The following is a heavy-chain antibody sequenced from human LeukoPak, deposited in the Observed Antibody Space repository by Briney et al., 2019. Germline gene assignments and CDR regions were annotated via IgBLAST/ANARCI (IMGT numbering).Heavy chain of an antibody. Sequence: PGGSLRLSCAASGFTFSDYYMSWIRQAPGKGLEWVSYISSSGSTIYYAVSVKGRFTISRDNAKNSLYLQMNSLRAEDTAVYYCAGSGSYKYYFDYWGQGTLVTVSS. CDR1: GFTFSDYY. CDR2: ISSSGSTI. CDR3: AGSGSYKYYFDY. V-gene: IGHV3-11*04. J-gene: IGHJ4*02. D-gene: IGHD3-10*01.